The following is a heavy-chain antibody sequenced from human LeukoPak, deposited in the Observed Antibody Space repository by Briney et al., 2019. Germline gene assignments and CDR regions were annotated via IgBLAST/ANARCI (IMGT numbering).Heavy chain of an antibody. D-gene: IGHD3-22*01. Sequence: GGSLRLSCAASGFTFSSYGIHWVRQAPGKGLEWVAFIRYDGSNKYYADSVKGRFTISRDNSKNTLYLQMNSLRAEDTAVYYCAGPVSLRQYYYDSNYAFDIWGQGTMVTVSS. CDR2: IRYDGSNK. V-gene: IGHV3-30*02. CDR1: GFTFSSYG. CDR3: AGPVSLRQYYYDSNYAFDI. J-gene: IGHJ3*02.